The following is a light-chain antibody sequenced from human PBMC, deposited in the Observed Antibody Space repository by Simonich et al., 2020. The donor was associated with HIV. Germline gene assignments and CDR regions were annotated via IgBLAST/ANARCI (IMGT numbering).Light chain of an antibody. V-gene: IGLV1-44*01. CDR2: RNN. CDR3: AAWDDSLNGPV. CDR1: SSNIGSNS. Sequence: QSVLTQPPSASGTPGQRVTISCSGSSSNIGSNSVNWYQQLPGTAPKLLIYRNNQRPSGVPDRFSGSKSGTSASRAISGLQSEDEADYYCAAWDDSLNGPVFGGGTQLTVL. J-gene: IGLJ7*01.